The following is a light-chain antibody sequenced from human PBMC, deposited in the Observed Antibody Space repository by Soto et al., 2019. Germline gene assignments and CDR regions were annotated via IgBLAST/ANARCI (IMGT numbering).Light chain of an antibody. Sequence: QSALTQPASVSGSPGQSITISCTGTSSDVGGYDYVSWYQRHPGKVPKLMIYEVFRRPSGISDRFSGSKSGNTASLTISGLQAEDEADYYCCSYTTTSTFVFGGGTKVTVL. J-gene: IGLJ2*01. CDR2: EVF. CDR1: SSDVGGYDY. V-gene: IGLV2-14*03. CDR3: CSYTTTSTFV.